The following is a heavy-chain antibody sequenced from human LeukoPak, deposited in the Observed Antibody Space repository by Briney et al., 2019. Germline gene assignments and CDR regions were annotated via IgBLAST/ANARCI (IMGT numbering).Heavy chain of an antibody. J-gene: IGHJ4*02. CDR3: ARRVPSQVITDYFDY. CDR2: IDGSTTTI. V-gene: IGHV3-48*04. D-gene: IGHD3-16*01. CDR1: GFTFSAYS. Sequence: GGSLRLSCAASGFTFSAYSMNWVRQAPGKGLEWISFIDGSTTTIFYADSVKGRFTISRDNAKNSLFLQMNSLRAEDTAVYYCARRVPSQVITDYFDYWGQGTLVTVSS.